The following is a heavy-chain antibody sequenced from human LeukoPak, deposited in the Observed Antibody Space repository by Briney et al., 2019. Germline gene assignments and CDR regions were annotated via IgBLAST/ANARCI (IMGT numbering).Heavy chain of an antibody. V-gene: IGHV4-39*01. CDR1: GGSISSSSYY. J-gene: IGHJ5*02. D-gene: IGHD4-17*01. Sequence: SETLSLTCTVSGGSISSSSYYWGWTRQPPGKGLEWIGSIYYSGSTYYNPSLKSRVTISVDTSKNQFSLKLSSVTAADTAVYYCARGPYGDYVWQYNWFDPWGQGTLVTVSS. CDR2: IYYSGST. CDR3: ARGPYGDYVWQYNWFDP.